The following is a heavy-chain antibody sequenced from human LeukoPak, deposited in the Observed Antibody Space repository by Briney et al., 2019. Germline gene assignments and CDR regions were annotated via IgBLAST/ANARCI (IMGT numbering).Heavy chain of an antibody. Sequence: GASVKVSCKASGYTFTNYGISWVRQAPGQGLEWMGWINPNSGGTNYAQKFQGRVTMTRDTSISTAYMELSRLRSDDTAVYYCARVHVHCSGGSCLDYWGQGTLVTVSS. J-gene: IGHJ4*02. CDR2: INPNSGGT. CDR1: GYTFTNYG. V-gene: IGHV1-2*02. D-gene: IGHD2-15*01. CDR3: ARVHVHCSGGSCLDY.